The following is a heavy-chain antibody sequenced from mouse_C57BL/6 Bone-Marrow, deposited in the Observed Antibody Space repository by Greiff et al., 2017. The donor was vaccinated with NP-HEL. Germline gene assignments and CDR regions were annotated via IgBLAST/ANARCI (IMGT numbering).Heavy chain of an antibody. J-gene: IGHJ1*03. CDR1: GFSLTSYG. CDR3: ARGNYGRGYWYFDV. Sequence: QVQLKESGPGLVAPSQSLSITCTVSGFSLTSYGVHWVRQPPGKGLEWLVVIWSDGSTTYNSALKSRLSISKDNSKSQVFLKMNSLQTDDTAMYYCARGNYGRGYWYFDVWGTGTTVTVSS. D-gene: IGHD1-1*01. V-gene: IGHV2-6*03. CDR2: IWSDGST.